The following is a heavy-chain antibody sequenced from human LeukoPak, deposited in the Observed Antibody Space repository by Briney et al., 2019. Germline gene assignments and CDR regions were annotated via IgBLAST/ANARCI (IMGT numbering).Heavy chain of an antibody. J-gene: IGHJ1*01. V-gene: IGHV3-74*01. CDR3: H. CDR2: IKSDGST. CDR1: GFTFSTYW. Sequence: GGSLRLSCAASGFTFSTYWMHWVRQAPGKGLVWVSRIKSDGSTNYSDSVKGRFTISTDNAKNTVSLQMSSLRPEDTGVYYRHWGQGTLVTVSS.